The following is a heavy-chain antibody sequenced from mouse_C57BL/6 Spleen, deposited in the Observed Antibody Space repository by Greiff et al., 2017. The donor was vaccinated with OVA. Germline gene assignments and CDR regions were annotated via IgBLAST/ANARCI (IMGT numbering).Heavy chain of an antibody. CDR3: VREASSSYPYFDV. V-gene: IGHV10-3*01. J-gene: IGHJ1*03. CDR1: GFTFNTYS. D-gene: IGHD3-2*02. CDR2: IRSKSSNDAT. Sequence: EVQLEESGGGLVQPKGSLKLSCAASGFTFNTYSMHWVRQAPGKGLEWVARIRSKSSNDATYYADSVKDRFTISRDDSKSMLYLQMNNLRTEDTAMYYGVREASSSYPYFDVWGTGTTVTVSA.